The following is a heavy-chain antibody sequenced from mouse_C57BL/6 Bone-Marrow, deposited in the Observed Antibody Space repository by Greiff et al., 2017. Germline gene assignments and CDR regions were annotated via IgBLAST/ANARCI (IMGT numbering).Heavy chain of an antibody. J-gene: IGHJ2*01. D-gene: IGHD3-2*02. V-gene: IGHV1-81*01. CDR3: AQRRLPDTYSFDY. CDR2: IYPRSGNT. Sequence: QVQLKESGAELARPGASVKLSCKASGYTFTSYGISWVKQRTGQGLEWIGEIYPRSGNTYYNEKFKGKATLTADKSSSTAYMELRSLTSEDSAVYFCAQRRLPDTYSFDYWGQGTTLTVSS. CDR1: GYTFTSYG.